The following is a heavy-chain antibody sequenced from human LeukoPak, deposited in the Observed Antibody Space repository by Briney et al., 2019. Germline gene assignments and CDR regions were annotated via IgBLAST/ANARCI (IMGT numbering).Heavy chain of an antibody. CDR3: ARKTIAVDHFDY. V-gene: IGHV4-31*03. D-gene: IGHD6-19*01. CDR1: GGSISSGGYY. Sequence: KSSETLSLTCTVSGGSISSGGYYWSWIRQHPGKGLEWIGYIYYSGSTYYNPSLKSRVTISVDTSKNQFSLKLSSVTAADTAVYYCARKTIAVDHFDYWGQGTLVTVSS. J-gene: IGHJ4*02. CDR2: IYYSGST.